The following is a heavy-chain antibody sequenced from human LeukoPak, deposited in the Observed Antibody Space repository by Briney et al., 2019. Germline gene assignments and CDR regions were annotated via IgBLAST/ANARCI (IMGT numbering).Heavy chain of an antibody. J-gene: IGHJ4*01. CDR2: IKQDGSEK. V-gene: IGHV3-7*01. CDR1: GFTVSSNY. Sequence: PGGSLRLSCAASGFTVSSNYMSWVRQVPGKGLEWLANIKQDGSEKTYVDSVKGRFTIFRDNAKNLLYLQMNSLRAEDTAVYYCAREGFYYFDFWGQGALVTVAS. CDR3: AREGFYYFDF.